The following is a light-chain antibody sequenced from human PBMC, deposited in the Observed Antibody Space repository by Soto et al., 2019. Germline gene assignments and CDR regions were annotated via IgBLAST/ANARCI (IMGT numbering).Light chain of an antibody. V-gene: IGKV1-39*01. J-gene: IGKJ3*01. CDR2: AAS. CDR3: QQSYSTLT. Sequence: DIQVIQSPSSLSASVGDRVTITCRASQSISSYLNWYQQKPGKAPKLLIYAASSLQSGVPSRFSGSGSGTDFTLTISSLQPEDFATYYCQQSYSTLTFGPGTKVDIK. CDR1: QSISSY.